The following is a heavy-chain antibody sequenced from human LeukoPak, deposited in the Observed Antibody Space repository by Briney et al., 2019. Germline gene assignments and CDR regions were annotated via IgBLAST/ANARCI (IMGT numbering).Heavy chain of an antibody. D-gene: IGHD5-12*01. Sequence: PGGSLRLSCAASGFTFSSYWMNWVRQAPGKGLVWVSRINSDGSNTKYADSVKGRFTISRDNAKNSLYLQMNSLRAEDTAVYYCARERVYSGYDYYYYYYYMDVWGKGTTVTISS. CDR2: INSDGSNT. J-gene: IGHJ6*03. CDR1: GFTFSSYW. V-gene: IGHV3-74*01. CDR3: ARERVYSGYDYYYYYYYMDV.